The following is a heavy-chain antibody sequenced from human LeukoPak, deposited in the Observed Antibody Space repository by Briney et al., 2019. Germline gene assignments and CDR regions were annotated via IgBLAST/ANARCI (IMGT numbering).Heavy chain of an antibody. J-gene: IGHJ4*02. D-gene: IGHD4-17*01. Sequence: PGGSLRLSCAASGFTFSSYAMSWVRQAPGKGLEWVSAISGSGGSTYYADSAKGRFTISRDNSKNTLYLQMNSLRAEDTAVYYCAKLRDGDPVGYFDYWGQGTLVTVSS. CDR2: ISGSGGST. V-gene: IGHV3-23*01. CDR1: GFTFSSYA. CDR3: AKLRDGDPVGYFDY.